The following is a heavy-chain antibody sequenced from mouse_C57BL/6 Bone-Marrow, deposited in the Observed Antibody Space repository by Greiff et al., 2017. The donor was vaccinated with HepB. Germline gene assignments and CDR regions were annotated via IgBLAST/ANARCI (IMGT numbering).Heavy chain of an antibody. Sequence: LQQSGPELVKPGASVKISCKASGYAFSSSWMNWVKQRPGKGLEWSGRIYPGDGDTNYNGKFKGKATLTADKSSSTAYMQLSSLTSEDSAVYFCASYYGSSYSWFADWGQGTLVTVSA. J-gene: IGHJ3*01. CDR2: IYPGDGDT. V-gene: IGHV1-82*01. D-gene: IGHD1-1*01. CDR3: ASYYGSSYSWFAD. CDR1: GYAFSSSW.